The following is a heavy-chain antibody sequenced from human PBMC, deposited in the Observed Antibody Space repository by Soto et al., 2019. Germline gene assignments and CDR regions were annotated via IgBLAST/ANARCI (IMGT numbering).Heavy chain of an antibody. D-gene: IGHD2-8*01. V-gene: IGHV4-34*01. CDR3: ARVGLGVGYCTNGVCPAGYYYMDV. CDR2: INHSGST. J-gene: IGHJ6*03. Sequence: QVQLQQWGAGLLKPSETLSLTCAVYGGSFSGYYWSWIRQPPGKGLEWIGEINHSGSTNYNPSLKSRVTISVDTSKNQFSLKLSSVTAADTAVYYCARVGLGVGYCTNGVCPAGYYYMDVWGKGTTVTVSS. CDR1: GGSFSGYY.